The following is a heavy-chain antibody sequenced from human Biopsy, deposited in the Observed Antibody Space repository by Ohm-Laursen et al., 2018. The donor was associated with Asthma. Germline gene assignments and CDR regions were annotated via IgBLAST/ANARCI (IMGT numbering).Heavy chain of an antibody. CDR2: GGSYYDGGLK. Sequence: SLRLSCAASGFRFNSYAVSWVRQAPGKGPEWVAVGGSYYDGGLKDYADSVNGRFTVSRDSSKNTLYLQMNSLKADDPAVYYCARVPVAAAGPYYYGMDVWGQGTTATVSS. CDR3: ARVPVAAAGPYYYGMDV. CDR1: GFRFNSYA. J-gene: IGHJ6*02. V-gene: IGHV3-30-3*01. D-gene: IGHD6-13*01.